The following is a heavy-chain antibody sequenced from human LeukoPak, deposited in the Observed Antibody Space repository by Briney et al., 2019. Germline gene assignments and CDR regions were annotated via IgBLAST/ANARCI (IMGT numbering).Heavy chain of an antibody. Sequence: NPGGSLRLSCAASGFTFSDYYIRWIRQAPGKGLEWVSYISDSGSTIYYADSVKGRFTISRDNAKKSLYLQMNSLRAEDTAVYYCVRDRLGDYDSSGYYDNWGQGTLVTVSS. CDR1: GFTFSDYY. CDR3: VRDRLGDYDSSGYYDN. D-gene: IGHD3-22*01. CDR2: ISDSGSTI. J-gene: IGHJ4*02. V-gene: IGHV3-11*01.